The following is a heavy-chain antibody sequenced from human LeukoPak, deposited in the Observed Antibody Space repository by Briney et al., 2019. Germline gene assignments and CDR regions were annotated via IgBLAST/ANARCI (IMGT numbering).Heavy chain of an antibody. CDR1: GFTFSSYA. J-gene: IGHJ4*02. V-gene: IGHV3-30*14. CDR3: ARMTRNYFDY. CDR2: ISYDGSNK. Sequence: GGSLRLSCAASGFTFSSYAMHWVRQAPGKGLEWVAVISYDGSNKYYADSVKGRFTISRDNSKNTLYLQMNSLRAEDTAVYYCARMTRNYFDYWGQGTLVTVSS. D-gene: IGHD4-11*01.